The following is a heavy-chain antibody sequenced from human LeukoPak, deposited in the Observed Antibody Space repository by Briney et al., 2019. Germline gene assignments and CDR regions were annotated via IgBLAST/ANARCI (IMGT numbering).Heavy chain of an antibody. D-gene: IGHD3-10*01. CDR3: ARGSLWFGEDY. V-gene: IGHV4-34*01. CDR1: GGSFSGYY. J-gene: IGHJ4*02. CDR2: INHSGST. Sequence: SETLSLTCAVYGGSFSGYYWSWIRQPPGKGLEWIGEINHSGSTNYNPSLKSRVTISVGTSKNQFSLRLSSGTAADTAVYYCARGSLWFGEDYWGQGTLXTVSS.